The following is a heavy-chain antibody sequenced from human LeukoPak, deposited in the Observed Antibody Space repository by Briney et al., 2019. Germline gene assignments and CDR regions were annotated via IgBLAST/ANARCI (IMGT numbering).Heavy chain of an antibody. CDR1: GGSFSGYY. CDR2: INHSWST. J-gene: IGHJ4*01. CDR3: ARAPGTTFDY. D-gene: IGHD4-17*01. Sequence: SETLSLTCAVYGGSFSGYYWSWIRQPPGKGLEWIGEINHSWSTYYNPSLKSRVTISLDTSKNQFSLKLTSVTAADTAVYYCARAPGTTFDYWGHGNMVTVSS. V-gene: IGHV4-34*01.